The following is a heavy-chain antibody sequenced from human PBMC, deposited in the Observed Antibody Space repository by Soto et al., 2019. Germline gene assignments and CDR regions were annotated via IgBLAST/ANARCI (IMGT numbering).Heavy chain of an antibody. CDR1: GYTFTNFG. J-gene: IGHJ4*02. D-gene: IGHD3-16*01. CDR3: ARGGTLIDY. V-gene: IGHV1-18*01. Sequence: QVQLVQSGAEVKKPGASVKVSCKASGYTFTNFGISWVRQAPGQGLECMGWISDYNGNTNYAQNFQGRVTMTTETSTSTAYMARRSLRSADTAVYYCARGGTLIDYWGQGTLVTVSS. CDR2: ISDYNGNT.